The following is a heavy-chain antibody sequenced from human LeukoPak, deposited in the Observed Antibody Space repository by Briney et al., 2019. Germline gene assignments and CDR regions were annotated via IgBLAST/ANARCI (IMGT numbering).Heavy chain of an antibody. Sequence: ASVKVSCKASGYTFTGYYMHWVRQAPGQGLEWMGWINPNSGGTNYAQKFQGRVTMTRDTSISTAYMELSRLRSDDTAVYYCARATMVRGVYMGYWGQGNPGHRLL. J-gene: IGHJ4*02. CDR3: ARATMVRGVYMGY. CDR1: GYTFTGYY. CDR2: INPNSGGT. V-gene: IGHV1-2*02. D-gene: IGHD3-10*01.